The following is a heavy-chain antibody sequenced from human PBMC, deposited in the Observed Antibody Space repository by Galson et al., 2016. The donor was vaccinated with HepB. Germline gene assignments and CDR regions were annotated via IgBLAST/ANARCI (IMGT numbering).Heavy chain of an antibody. D-gene: IGHD6-19*01. J-gene: IGHJ6*03. V-gene: IGHV4-39*01. Sequence: SETLSLTCIVSGGSISSDYYWGWIRQPPGRGLEWIGSFYSIDNTYYNPSLTSRATISVDKSKNQISLRLNSVTAADTGVYYCATGIVVAGKYYYYYMDVWGRGTTVTVSS. CDR2: FYSIDNT. CDR3: ATGIVVAGKYYYYYMDV. CDR1: GGSISSDYY.